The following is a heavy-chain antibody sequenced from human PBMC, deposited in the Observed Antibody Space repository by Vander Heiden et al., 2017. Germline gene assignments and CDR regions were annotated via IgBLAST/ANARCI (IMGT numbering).Heavy chain of an antibody. Sequence: EVQLVESGGGLVKPGGSLRLSCAASGFTFSSYSMNWVRQAPGKGLEWVSSISSSSSYIYYADSVKGRFTISRDNAKNSLYLQMNSLRAEDTAVYYCANQRDRWIPGWFDPWGQGTLVTVSS. V-gene: IGHV3-21*01. J-gene: IGHJ5*02. D-gene: IGHD6-25*01. CDR1: GFTFSSYS. CDR3: ANQRDRWIPGWFDP. CDR2: ISSSSSYI.